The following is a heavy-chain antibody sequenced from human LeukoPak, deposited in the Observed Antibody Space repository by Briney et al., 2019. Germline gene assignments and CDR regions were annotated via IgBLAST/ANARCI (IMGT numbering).Heavy chain of an antibody. J-gene: IGHJ4*02. CDR1: GFTFSSYW. D-gene: IGHD3-22*01. V-gene: IGHV4-34*01. CDR3: ARESSGYYPDY. CDR2: INHSGST. Sequence: PGGSLRLSCAASGFTFSSYWMSWIRQPPGKGLEWIGEINHSGSTNYNPSLKSRVTISVDTSKNQFSLKLSSVTAADTAVYYCARESSGYYPDYWGQGTLVTVSS.